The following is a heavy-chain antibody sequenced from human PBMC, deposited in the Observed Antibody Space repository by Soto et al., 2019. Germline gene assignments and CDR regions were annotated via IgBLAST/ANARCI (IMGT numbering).Heavy chain of an antibody. CDR1: GFTFSSYS. D-gene: IGHD4-17*01. CDR3: ARGYTVTTALSGY. Sequence: EVQLVESGGGLVQPGGSLRLSCVVSGFTFSSYSMNWVRQAPGKGLEWVSYISRSGGTIYYADSVKGRFTISRDNAKNSLFLQTTSLRAEDTAVYFCARGYTVTTALSGYRGQGILVTVSS. CDR2: ISRSGGTI. V-gene: IGHV3-48*01. J-gene: IGHJ4*02.